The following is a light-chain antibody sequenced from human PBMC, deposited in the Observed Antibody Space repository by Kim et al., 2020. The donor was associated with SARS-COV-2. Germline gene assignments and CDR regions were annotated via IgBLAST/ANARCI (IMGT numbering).Light chain of an antibody. V-gene: IGLV1-40*01. CDR3: QSYDSSLSGSWV. Sequence: VTIACTGSSSNTGAGYDVHWYQQLPGTAPTLLIYGNSNRPSGVPDRFSGSKSGTSASLAMTGRQAEDEADYYCQSYDSSLSGSWVFGGGTQLTVL. CDR2: GNS. CDR1: SSNTGAGYD. J-gene: IGLJ3*02.